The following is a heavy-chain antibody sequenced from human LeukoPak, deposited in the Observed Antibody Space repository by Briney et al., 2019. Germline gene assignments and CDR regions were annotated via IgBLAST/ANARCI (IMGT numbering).Heavy chain of an antibody. CDR3: AKVEDTAIGDAFDI. CDR1: GFTFSSYG. D-gene: IGHD5-18*01. V-gene: IGHV3-30*18. Sequence: GGSLRLSCAASGFTFSSYGMHWVRQAPGKGLERVAVISYDGSNKYYADSVKGRFTISRDNSKNTLYLQMNSLRAEDTAVYYCAKVEDTAIGDAFDIWGQGTMVNVSS. J-gene: IGHJ3*02. CDR2: ISYDGSNK.